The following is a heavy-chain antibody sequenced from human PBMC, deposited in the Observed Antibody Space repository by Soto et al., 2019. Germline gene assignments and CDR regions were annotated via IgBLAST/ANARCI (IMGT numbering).Heavy chain of an antibody. D-gene: IGHD3-16*01. CDR3: ARGYYDYVWGSYCMDV. CDR2: INAGNGNT. V-gene: IGHV1-3*01. CDR1: GYTFTSYA. Sequence: QVPLVQSGAEVKKPGASVKVSCKASGYTFTSYAMHWVRQAPGQRLEWMGWINAGNGNTKYSQKFQGRVTITRDTSASTAYMELSSLRSEDTAVYYCARGYYDYVWGSYCMDVWGQGTTVTVSS. J-gene: IGHJ6*02.